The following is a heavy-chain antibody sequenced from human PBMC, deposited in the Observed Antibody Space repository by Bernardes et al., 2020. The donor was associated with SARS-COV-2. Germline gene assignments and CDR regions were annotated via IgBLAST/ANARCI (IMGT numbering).Heavy chain of an antibody. Sequence: GGSLRLSCAASGFTFSPYTMHWVRQAPGKGLEWVAVISNAGNVKYYADSVKGRFAISRDNSNNTLYLEMNNLTIEDTAMYYCARPSKTGWSYGLGVWGQGTTVTVSS. CDR2: ISNAGNVK. V-gene: IGHV3-30*09. CDR1: GFTFSPYT. D-gene: IGHD6-19*01. CDR3: ARPSKTGWSYGLGV. J-gene: IGHJ6*02.